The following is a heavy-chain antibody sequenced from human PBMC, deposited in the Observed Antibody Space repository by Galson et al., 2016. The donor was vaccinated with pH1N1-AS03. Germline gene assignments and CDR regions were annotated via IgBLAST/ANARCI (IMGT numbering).Heavy chain of an antibody. CDR2: IYTSGST. CDR3: AAGGFWDDEHSYYFNY. CDR1: GGSISSGFYY. V-gene: IGHV4-61*02. D-gene: IGHD3-3*01. J-gene: IGHJ4*02. Sequence: LSLTCTVSGGSISSGFYYWSWLRQPAGKGLEWIGRIYTSGSTNYNPSLKSRVTISVDTSKNQFSLKLSSVTAADTAVYYCAAGGFWDDEHSYYFNYWGRGTLVTVSS.